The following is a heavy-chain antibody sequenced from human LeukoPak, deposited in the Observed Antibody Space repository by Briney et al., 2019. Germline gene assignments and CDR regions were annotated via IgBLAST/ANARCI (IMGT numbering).Heavy chain of an antibody. CDR1: GFTFTSYA. Sequence: PGGSLRLSCAASGFTFTSYAMSWVRQAPGKGLEWVSGISGSGASTYYADSVKGHFTISRDNSKNALFLQMNSLRAEDTAVYYCAKNWRFPHDRSGYYNYWGQGTLVTVSS. V-gene: IGHV3-23*01. D-gene: IGHD3-22*01. J-gene: IGHJ4*02. CDR3: AKNWRFPHDRSGYYNY. CDR2: ISGSGAST.